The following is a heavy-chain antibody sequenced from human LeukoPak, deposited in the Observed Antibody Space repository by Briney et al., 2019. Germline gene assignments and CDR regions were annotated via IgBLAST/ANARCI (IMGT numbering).Heavy chain of an antibody. J-gene: IGHJ4*02. Sequence: PWRSLGLSCAASGFTFSSYAMHWVRQAPGKGLEWVAVISYDGSNKYYADSVKGRFTISRDNSKNTLYLQMNSLRAEDTAVYYCARGYYDSSGSSDYWGQGTLVTVSS. D-gene: IGHD3-22*01. CDR1: GFTFSSYA. V-gene: IGHV3-30-3*01. CDR3: ARGYYDSSGSSDY. CDR2: ISYDGSNK.